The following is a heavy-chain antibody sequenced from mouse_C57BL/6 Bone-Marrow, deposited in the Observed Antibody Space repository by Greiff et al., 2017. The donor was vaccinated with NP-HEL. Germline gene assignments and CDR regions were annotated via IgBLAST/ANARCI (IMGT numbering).Heavy chain of an antibody. Sequence: VQLQQPGAELVRPGSSVKLSCKASGYTFTSYWMDWVKQRPGQGLEWIGNIYPSDSETHYNQKFKDKATLTVDKSSSTAYMQLSSLTSEDSAVYYCAREGDDYDGAYWGQGTLVTVSA. CDR3: AREGDDYDGAY. J-gene: IGHJ3*01. D-gene: IGHD2-4*01. CDR1: GYTFTSYW. CDR2: IYPSDSET. V-gene: IGHV1-61*01.